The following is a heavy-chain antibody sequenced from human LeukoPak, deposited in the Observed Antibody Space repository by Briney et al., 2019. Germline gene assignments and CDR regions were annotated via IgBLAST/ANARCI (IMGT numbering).Heavy chain of an antibody. CDR2: ISSSGSTI. Sequence: GGSLRLSCAASGFTFSNYEMNWVRQAPGKGLEWVSYISSSGSTIYYADSVKGRFTISRDNAKNSLYLQMNSLRAEDTAVYYCARSALYYDILTGYYRGRPYYFDYWGQGTLVTVSS. CDR3: ARSALYYDILTGYYRGRPYYFDY. J-gene: IGHJ4*02. CDR1: GFTFSNYE. D-gene: IGHD3-9*01. V-gene: IGHV3-48*03.